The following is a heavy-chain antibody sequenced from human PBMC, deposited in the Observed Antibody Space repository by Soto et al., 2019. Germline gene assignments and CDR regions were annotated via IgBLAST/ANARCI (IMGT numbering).Heavy chain of an antibody. V-gene: IGHV1-69*01. CDR3: ATPSRKLCRGNPFFKIWSAP. J-gene: IGHJ5*02. Sequence: QVHLVQSGAEVKQPGSSVRVSCKASGGSFSSYVISWVRQAPGQGLEWMGGIIPMFGTANYEQRFQGRLTINADEKTNTAYRGLSTLRWGDSAVYYCATPSRKLCRGNPFFKIWSAPGGKGPRVTVPS. D-gene: IGHD3-10*01. CDR2: IIPMFGTA. CDR1: GGSFSSYV.